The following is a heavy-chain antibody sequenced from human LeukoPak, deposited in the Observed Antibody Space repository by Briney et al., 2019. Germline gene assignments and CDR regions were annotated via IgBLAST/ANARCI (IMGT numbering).Heavy chain of an antibody. CDR1: GFTFSSYE. CDR3: ARDWKTNSFDY. D-gene: IGHD1-1*01. V-gene: IGHV3-48*03. J-gene: IGHJ4*02. CDR2: ISSGGGYT. Sequence: RPGRCLRLSCVPAGFTFSSYEMECVRRAPGKGLEWVSRISSGGGYTGYADSLKGRFTISRDISKNTLYLQMDSLRAEDTAIYYCARDWKTNSFDYWGQGTLVTVSS.